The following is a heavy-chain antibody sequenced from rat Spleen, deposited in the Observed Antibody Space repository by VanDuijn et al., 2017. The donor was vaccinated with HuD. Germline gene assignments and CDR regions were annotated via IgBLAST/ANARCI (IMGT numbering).Heavy chain of an antibody. V-gene: IGHV5-25*01. CDR3: ARHYGGYSEYVMDA. Sequence: EVQLVESGGGLVQPGRSLKLSCAAAGFTFSNFYMAWVRQAPTKGLEWVASITNASGRTYYSDFVKGRFTISRDNAKSTLYLQMDSLRSEDTATYYCARHYGGYSEYVMDAWGQGASVTVSS. J-gene: IGHJ4*01. D-gene: IGHD1-11*01. CDR2: ITNASGRT. CDR1: GFTFSNFY.